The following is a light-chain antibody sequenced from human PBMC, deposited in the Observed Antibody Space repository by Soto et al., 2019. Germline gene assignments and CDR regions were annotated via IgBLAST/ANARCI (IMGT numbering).Light chain of an antibody. CDR1: SSDVGGYNY. Sequence: QSALTQPRSVSGSPGQSVAISCTGSSSDVGGYNYVSWYQQHPGKAPKVMIYDVSKRPSGVPDRFSGSKSGNTASLPISGLQAEDEADYYCCSYAGSPYVFGTGTKVTVL. CDR2: DVS. CDR3: CSYAGSPYV. J-gene: IGLJ1*01. V-gene: IGLV2-11*01.